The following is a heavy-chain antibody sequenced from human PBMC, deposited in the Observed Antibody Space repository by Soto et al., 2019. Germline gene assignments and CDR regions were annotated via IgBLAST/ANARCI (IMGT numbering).Heavy chain of an antibody. CDR3: ARSETDYSRFEF. V-gene: IGHV1-3*01. CDR1: LCTFTGNV. Sequence: ASGKVSCKDCLCTFTGNVIHLFRQATGQRLEWILKIDAGNGNTKYSQKFQDRVTITRDTSASAAYMELRTLRSEDTSIYYCARSETDYSRFEFWGQGTLVTVSS. J-gene: IGHJ4*02. CDR2: IDAGNGNT. D-gene: IGHD3-9*01.